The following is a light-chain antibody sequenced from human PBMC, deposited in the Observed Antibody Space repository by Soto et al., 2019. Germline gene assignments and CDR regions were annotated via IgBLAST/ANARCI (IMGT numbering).Light chain of an antibody. CDR2: EVS. CDR3: NSYTSSNTYV. J-gene: IGLJ1*01. CDR1: SSDVGSYNR. Sequence: ALTQPPSVSGSPGQSVTISCTGTSSDVGSYNRVSWYQQPPGTAPKLMIYEVSNRPSGVPDRFSGSKSGNTASLTISGLQPEDEADYYCNSYTSSNTYVFGTGTKVTVL. V-gene: IGLV2-18*02.